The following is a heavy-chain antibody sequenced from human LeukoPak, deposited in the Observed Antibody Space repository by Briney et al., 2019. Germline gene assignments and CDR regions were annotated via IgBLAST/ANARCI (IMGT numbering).Heavy chain of an antibody. CDR1: GFSYRSYW. Sequence: PGGSLRLSCAASGFSYRSYWMTWVRQAPGKGLEWVANIKQEGSEKYYVDSVKGRFTISRDNANNSLYLQMNSLRVEDTAVYYCARVGTGYSYGSDFDYWGQGTLVTVSS. CDR3: ARVGTGYSYGSDFDY. CDR2: IKQEGSEK. V-gene: IGHV3-7*01. D-gene: IGHD5-18*01. J-gene: IGHJ4*02.